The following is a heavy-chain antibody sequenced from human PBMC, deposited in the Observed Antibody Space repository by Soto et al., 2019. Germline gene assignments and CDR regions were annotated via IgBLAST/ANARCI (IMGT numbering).Heavy chain of an antibody. CDR2: IYYSGGT. CDR3: ARHDVAAFDY. CDR1: GGSINGYY. Sequence: SETLSLTCTVSGGSINGYYWSWIRQPPGKGLEWIGYIYYSGGTKYNPSLKSRVTISVDTSKNQFSLKLSSVTAADTAVYYCARHDVAAFDYWGQGTRVTVSS. D-gene: IGHD6-13*01. V-gene: IGHV4-59*08. J-gene: IGHJ4*02.